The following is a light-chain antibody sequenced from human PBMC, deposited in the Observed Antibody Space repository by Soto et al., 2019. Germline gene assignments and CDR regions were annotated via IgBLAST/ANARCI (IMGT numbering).Light chain of an antibody. CDR3: QQYNSYPWK. CDR2: DAS. J-gene: IGKJ1*01. CDR1: QSISSW. V-gene: IGKV1-5*01. Sequence: DIQMTQSPSTLSASVGDRVTITCRASQSISSWVAWYQQKPGKAPKLLIYDASSLESGVPSRFSGGGSGTELTLTISTLQPDDFATYYYQQYNSYPWKFGQGTKVEIK.